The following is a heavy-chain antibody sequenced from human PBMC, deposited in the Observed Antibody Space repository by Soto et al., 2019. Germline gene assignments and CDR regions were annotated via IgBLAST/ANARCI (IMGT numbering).Heavy chain of an antibody. Sequence: GGSLRLSCAASGFTFSSYSMNWVRQAPGKGLEWVSSISSSGSYIYYADSVKGRFTISRDNAKNSLYLQMNSLRAEDTAVYYCAGAPWRDSIFYNYYYMDVWGKGTTVTVSS. V-gene: IGHV3-21*01. CDR2: ISSSGSYI. J-gene: IGHJ6*03. D-gene: IGHD3-3*01. CDR1: GFTFSSYS. CDR3: AGAPWRDSIFYNYYYMDV.